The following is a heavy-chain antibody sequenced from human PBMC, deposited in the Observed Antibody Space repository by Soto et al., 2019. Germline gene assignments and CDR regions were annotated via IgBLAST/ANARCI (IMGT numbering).Heavy chain of an antibody. D-gene: IGHD6-13*01. CDR2: VNTYNGNP. CDR1: GYTFTNYA. CDR3: ARDSQYSTSWQRFDS. Sequence: ASVKVSCKASGYTFTNYAISWVRQAPGRGLEWMGWVNTYNGNPNYAQIFQGRVTMTTDTSTGTAYMELRSLKSDDSAVYYCARDSQYSTSWQRFDSWGQGPPVTVSS. J-gene: IGHJ4*02. V-gene: IGHV1-18*01.